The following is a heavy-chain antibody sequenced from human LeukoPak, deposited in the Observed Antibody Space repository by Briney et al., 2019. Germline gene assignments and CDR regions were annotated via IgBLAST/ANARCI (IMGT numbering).Heavy chain of an antibody. D-gene: IGHD2-15*01. V-gene: IGHV4-4*07. CDR1: GGSISSYY. CDR2: IYTSGST. CDR3: ARGRICSGGSCYSDWFDP. J-gene: IGHJ5*02. Sequence: PSETLSLTCTVSGGSISSYYWSWIRQPAGKGLEWIGRIYTSGSTDYNPSLKSRVTMPVDTSKNQFSLKLSSVSGADTAVYYCARGRICSGGSCYSDWFDPWGQGTLVTVSS.